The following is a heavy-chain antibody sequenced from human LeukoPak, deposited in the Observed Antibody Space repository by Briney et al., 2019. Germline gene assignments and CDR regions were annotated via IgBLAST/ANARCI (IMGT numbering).Heavy chain of an antibody. V-gene: IGHV4-39*07. Sequence: SETLSLTCTVSGGSISSSSYYWGWIRQPPGKGLEWIGSIYYSGSTYYNPSLKSRVTISVDTSKNQFSLKLSSVTAADTAVYYCARGSFDSSGYYYVLTPFDYWGQGTLVTVSS. CDR2: IYYSGST. CDR3: ARGSFDSSGYYYVLTPFDY. CDR1: GGSISSSSYY. J-gene: IGHJ4*02. D-gene: IGHD3-22*01.